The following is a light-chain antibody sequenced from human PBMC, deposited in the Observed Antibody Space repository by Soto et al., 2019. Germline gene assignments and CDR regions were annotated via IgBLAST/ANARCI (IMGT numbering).Light chain of an antibody. CDR2: DAS. CDR3: QQRNDWPET. CDR1: QSVSSH. Sequence: DIILTQSPATLSLSPGDRATLSCRASQSVSSHLAWYRQKPGQAPSLLIYDASIRVTGIPVRFSGSGSGTDFTLTISSLEPEDSAIYYCQQRNDWPETFGQGTKLEIK. V-gene: IGKV3-11*01. J-gene: IGKJ2*01.